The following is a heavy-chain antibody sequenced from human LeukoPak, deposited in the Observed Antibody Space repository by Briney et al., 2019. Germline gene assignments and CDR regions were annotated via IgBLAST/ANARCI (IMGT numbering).Heavy chain of an antibody. CDR3: AKGGRGSSAGDY. Sequence: GGSLRLSCAASGFTFSSYGMHWVRQAPGKGLEWVAFIRYDGSNKYYADSLKGRFTISRDNSKNTLYLQMNSLRAEDTAVYYCAKGGRGSSAGDYWGQGTLVTVSS. CDR1: GFTFSSYG. CDR2: IRYDGSNK. J-gene: IGHJ4*02. V-gene: IGHV3-30*02. D-gene: IGHD1-26*01.